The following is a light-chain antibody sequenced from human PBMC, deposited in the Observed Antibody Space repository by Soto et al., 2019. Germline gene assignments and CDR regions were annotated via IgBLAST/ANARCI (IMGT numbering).Light chain of an antibody. CDR1: QRVSGSY. CDR3: QQYGSSPKT. V-gene: IGKV3-20*01. Sequence: EIVLTQSPGTLSLSPGERATLSCRASQRVSGSYLAWYQQKPGQAPSLLIYGASTRATGIPDRFSGGGSGTDFTLTISRLEPEDFAVYYCQQYGSSPKTFCQGTKVEIK. CDR2: GAS. J-gene: IGKJ1*01.